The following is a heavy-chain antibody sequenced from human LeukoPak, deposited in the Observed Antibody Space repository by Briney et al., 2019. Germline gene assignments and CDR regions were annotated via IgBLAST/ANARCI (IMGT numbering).Heavy chain of an antibody. CDR1: GGSVSSGDNY. D-gene: IGHD3-3*01. J-gene: IGHJ5*02. V-gene: IGHV4-30-4*08. CDR2: IYYTGST. Sequence: PSQTLSLTCSVSGGSVSSGDNYWSWIRQPPGKGLEWIGYIYYTGSTYYNPSLKSRVTISPDKSKNQFSLNVTSVTAADTAVYYCARGSRGAIFGPWGQGTLVTVSS. CDR3: ARGSRGAIFGP.